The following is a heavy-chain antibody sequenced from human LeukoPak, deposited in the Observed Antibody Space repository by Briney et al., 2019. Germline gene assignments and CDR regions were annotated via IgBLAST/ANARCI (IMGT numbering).Heavy chain of an antibody. Sequence: QSGGSLRLSCAASKFTFSDYAMHWVRQAPGKGLEWVALISHDGSNKYYADSAKGRFTISRDNSKNTLYLEMNSLRVEDTAVYYCAKDRKWSYYGFDYWGQGTPVTVSS. J-gene: IGHJ4*02. D-gene: IGHD3-10*01. V-gene: IGHV3-30*18. CDR2: ISHDGSNK. CDR3: AKDRKWSYYGFDY. CDR1: KFTFSDYA.